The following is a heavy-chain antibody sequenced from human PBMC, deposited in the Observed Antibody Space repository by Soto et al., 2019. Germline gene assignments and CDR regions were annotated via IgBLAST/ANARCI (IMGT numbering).Heavy chain of an antibody. J-gene: IGHJ4*02. V-gene: IGHV5-10-1*01. D-gene: IGHD3-22*01. CDR3: ARHSYYYDSSGYYLLDY. CDR2: IDPSDSYT. Sequence: LGESLKISCKGSGYSFTRYWISWVRQMPGKGLEWMGRIDPSDSYTNYSPSFQGHVTISADKSISTAYLQWSSLKASDTAMYYCARHSYYYDSSGYYLLDYWGQGTLVTVSS. CDR1: GYSFTRYW.